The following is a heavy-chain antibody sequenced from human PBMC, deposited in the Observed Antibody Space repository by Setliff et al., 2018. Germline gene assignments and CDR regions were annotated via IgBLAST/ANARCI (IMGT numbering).Heavy chain of an antibody. CDR3: AKRFPDGYSHGRYFDY. V-gene: IGHV3-23*01. D-gene: IGHD5-18*01. J-gene: IGHJ4*02. CDR2: ITDDGGTT. CDR1: GFTFFSYT. Sequence: GGSLRLSCTTSGFTFFSYTMNWVRQAPGKGLEWVSAITDDGGTTHYAGSVKGRFTIARDNSKNTLYLQMSSLRVDDTAVYYCAKRFPDGYSHGRYFDYWGQGTLVTVSS.